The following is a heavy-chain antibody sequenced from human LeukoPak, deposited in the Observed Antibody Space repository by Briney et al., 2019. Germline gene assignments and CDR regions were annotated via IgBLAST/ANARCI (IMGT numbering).Heavy chain of an antibody. CDR1: GFTFSTYW. CDR2: INQEGGEM. J-gene: IGHJ5*02. CDR3: ARNRVRLNP. Sequence: GGSLRLSCAASGFTFSTYWMTWVRQAPGKGLEWVTSINQEGGEMYYMDSVKGRFTISRDNAMNSLYLQMNSLRAEDTALYYCARNRVRLNPWGQGTLVTVSA. D-gene: IGHD3-16*02. V-gene: IGHV3-7*04.